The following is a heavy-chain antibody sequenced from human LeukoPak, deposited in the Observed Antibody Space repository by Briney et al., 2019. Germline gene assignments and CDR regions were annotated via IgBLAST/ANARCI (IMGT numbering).Heavy chain of an antibody. J-gene: IGHJ4*02. Sequence: ASVKVFCKASGYTFTGYYMHWVRQAPGQGLEWMGWINPNSGGTNYAQKFQGRVTMTRDTSISTAYMELSRLRSDDTAVYYCARSSYSSGWATDFDYWGQGTLVTVSS. CDR3: ARSSYSSGWATDFDY. D-gene: IGHD6-19*01. CDR1: GYTFTGYY. V-gene: IGHV1-2*02. CDR2: INPNSGGT.